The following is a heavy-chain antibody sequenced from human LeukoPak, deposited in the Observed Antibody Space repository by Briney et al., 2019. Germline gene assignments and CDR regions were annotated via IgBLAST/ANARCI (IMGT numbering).Heavy chain of an antibody. J-gene: IGHJ5*02. CDR1: GFTFSSYG. D-gene: IGHD6-13*01. Sequence: GRSLRLSCAASGFTFSSYGMHWVRQAPGKGLEWVAVIWYDGSNKYYADSVKGRFTISRDNSKNTLYLQMNSLRAEDTAVYYCARGSRIAATISQFDPWGQGTLVTVSS. V-gene: IGHV3-33*01. CDR2: IWYDGSNK. CDR3: ARGSRIAATISQFDP.